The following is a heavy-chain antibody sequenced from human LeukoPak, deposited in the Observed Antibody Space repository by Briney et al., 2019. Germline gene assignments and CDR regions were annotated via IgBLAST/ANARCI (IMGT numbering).Heavy chain of an antibody. CDR2: IYYSGST. J-gene: IGHJ4*02. CDR1: GGSISSSSYY. Sequence: SETLSLTCTVSGGSISSSSYYWGWIRQPPGKGLERIGSIYYSGSTNYNPSLKSRVTISVDTSKNQFSLKLSSVTAADTAVYYCARGRYYDFWSGYYRVYFDYWGQGTLVTVSS. V-gene: IGHV4-39*07. CDR3: ARGRYYDFWSGYYRVYFDY. D-gene: IGHD3-3*01.